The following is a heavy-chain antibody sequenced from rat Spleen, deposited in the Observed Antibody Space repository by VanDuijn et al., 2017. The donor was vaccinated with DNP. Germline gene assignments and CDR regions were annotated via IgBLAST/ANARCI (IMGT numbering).Heavy chain of an antibody. CDR3: AEETTGVY. CDR1: GLSLTSNS. J-gene: IGHJ2*01. CDR2: IWTGGSA. Sequence: QVQLKESGPCLIQPSQTLSLTFTVSGLSLTSNSICWIRQPPGKGLVWMGIIWTGGSADYSSVLKSRLSISRDTSKSQVFLTMNSLQTDDTAVYYCAEETTGVYWGQGVMVTVSS. D-gene: IGHD1-1*01. V-gene: IGHV2-47*01.